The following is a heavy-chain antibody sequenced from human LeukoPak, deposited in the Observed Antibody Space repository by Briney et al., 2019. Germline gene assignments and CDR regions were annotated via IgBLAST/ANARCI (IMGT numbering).Heavy chain of an antibody. J-gene: IGHJ3*01. CDR2: ISYDGSNK. CDR1: GFTFSSYG. D-gene: IGHD3-22*01. CDR3: ARDGYYYDSSGPSH. Sequence: PGRSLRLSCAASGFTFSSYGMHWVRQAPGKGLEWVAVISYDGSNKYYADSVKGRFTISRDNSKNTLYLQMNSLRAEDTAVYYCARDGYYYDSSGPSHWGQGTMVTVSS. V-gene: IGHV3-30*03.